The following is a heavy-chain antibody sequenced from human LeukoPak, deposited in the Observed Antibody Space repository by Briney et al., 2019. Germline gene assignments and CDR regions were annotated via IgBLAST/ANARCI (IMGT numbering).Heavy chain of an antibody. CDR3: AKGVTSYSWYSLYFDH. V-gene: IGHV3-23*01. D-gene: IGHD6-13*01. CDR2: ISGSGGST. J-gene: IGHJ4*02. Sequence: PGGSLRLSCAASGFTFSSYAMSWVRQAPGKGLEWVSAISGSGGSTYYADSVKGRFTISRDNSKNTLYLQMNSLRAEDTAVYYCAKGVTSYSWYSLYFDHWGQGTLVTVSS. CDR1: GFTFSSYA.